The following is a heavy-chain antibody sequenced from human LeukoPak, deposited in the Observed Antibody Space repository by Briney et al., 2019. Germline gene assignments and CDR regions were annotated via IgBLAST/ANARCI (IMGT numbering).Heavy chain of an antibody. CDR1: GDSVSSNSAA. CDR2: TYYRSKWDN. J-gene: IGHJ5*02. V-gene: IGHV6-1*01. CDR3: ARDTGVRGSFGWFDP. Sequence: SQTLSLTCAISGDSVSSNSAAWNWIRQSPSRGLEWLRRTYYRSKWDNDYAVSVKSRITINPDTSKNQFTLHLNSVTPEDTAVYYCARDTGVRGSFGWFDPWGRGTLVTVSS. D-gene: IGHD2-15*01.